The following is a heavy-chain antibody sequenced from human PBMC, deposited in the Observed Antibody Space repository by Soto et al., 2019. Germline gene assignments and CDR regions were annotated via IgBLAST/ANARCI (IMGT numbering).Heavy chain of an antibody. CDR3: ARGGPYYYDSSGHYLRFDP. V-gene: IGHV1-69*06. CDR1: GGTFSSYA. Sequence: KISCTASGGTFSSYAISWVRQAPGQGLEWMGGIIPIFGTANYAQKFQGRVTITADKSTSTAYMELSSLRSEDTAVYYCARGGPYYYDSSGHYLRFDPWGQGTLVTVSS. CDR2: IIPIFGTA. J-gene: IGHJ5*02. D-gene: IGHD3-22*01.